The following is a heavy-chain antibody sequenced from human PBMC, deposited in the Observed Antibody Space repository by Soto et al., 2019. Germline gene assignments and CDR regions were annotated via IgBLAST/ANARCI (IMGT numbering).Heavy chain of an antibody. D-gene: IGHD6-13*01. J-gene: IGHJ6*03. CDR1: GGTFSSYT. CDR2: IIPILGIA. V-gene: IGHV1-69*02. Sequence: SVKVSCKASGGTFSSYTISWVRQAPGQGLEWMGRIIPILGIANYAQKFQCRVTITADKSTSTAYMELSSLRSEDTAVYYCAVGAAAGVYYYYYMDVWGKGTTVTVSS. CDR3: AVGAAAGVYYYYYMDV.